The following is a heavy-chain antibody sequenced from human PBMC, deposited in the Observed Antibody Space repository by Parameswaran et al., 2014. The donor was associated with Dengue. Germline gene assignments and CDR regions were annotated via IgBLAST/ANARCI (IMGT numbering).Heavy chain of an antibody. CDR3: ARDRQQLWYPYITDAFDI. Sequence: WIRQPPGKGLEWIGYIYYSGSTNYNPSLKSRVTISVDTSKNQFSLKLSSVTAADTAVYYCARDRQQLWYPYITDAFDIWGQGTMVTVSS. V-gene: IGHV4-59*01. CDR2: IYYSGST. J-gene: IGHJ3*02. D-gene: IGHD5-18*01.